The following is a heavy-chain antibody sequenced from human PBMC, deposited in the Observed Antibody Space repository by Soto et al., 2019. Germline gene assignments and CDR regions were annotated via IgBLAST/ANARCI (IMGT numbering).Heavy chain of an antibody. Sequence: QVQLVQSGAEVKKPGASVQVSCKASGYTFTSYGISWVLQAPGQGLEWRGWISAYNGNTNYAQQLQGRDTMTTDTSTSTAYMVLRRLRAYDAAGYYCVRTGLGYCSGGSCYVPSWGWFDPWGQGPLVTVSS. D-gene: IGHD2-15*01. J-gene: IGHJ5*02. V-gene: IGHV1-18*04. CDR2: ISAYNGNT. CDR1: GYTFTSYG. CDR3: VRTGLGYCSGGSCYVPSWGWFDP.